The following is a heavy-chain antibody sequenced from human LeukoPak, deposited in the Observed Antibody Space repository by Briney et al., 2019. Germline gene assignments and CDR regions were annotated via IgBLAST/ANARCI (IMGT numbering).Heavy chain of an antibody. D-gene: IGHD1-26*01. CDR3: AKDTSGSYYQYYFDY. V-gene: IGHV3-23*01. CDR2: ISGSGGST. CDR1: GFTFSSYA. J-gene: IGHJ4*02. Sequence: GGSLRLSCVASGFTFSSYAMSWVRKAPGKGLEWVSAISGSGGSTYYADSVKGRFTISRDNSKNTLYLQMNSLRAEDTAVYYCAKDTSGSYYQYYFDYWGQGTLVTVSS.